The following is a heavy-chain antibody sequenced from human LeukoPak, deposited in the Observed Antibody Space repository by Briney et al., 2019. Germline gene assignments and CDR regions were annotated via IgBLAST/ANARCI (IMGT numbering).Heavy chain of an antibody. V-gene: IGHV1-69*13. J-gene: IGHJ4*02. D-gene: IGHD3-22*01. Sequence: GASVKVSCKASGGTFSSYAISWVRQAPGHGLEWMGRIIPIFGTANYAQKFQGRVTITSDESTSTAYMELSSLRSEDTAVYYCAIPLTYYYDSSGYYYGDYFDYWGQGTLVTVSS. CDR1: GGTFSSYA. CDR2: IIPIFGTA. CDR3: AIPLTYYYDSSGYYYGDYFDY.